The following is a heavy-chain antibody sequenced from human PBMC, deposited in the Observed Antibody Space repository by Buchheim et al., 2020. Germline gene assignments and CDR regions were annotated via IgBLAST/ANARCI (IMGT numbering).Heavy chain of an antibody. CDR2: IKSKTDGGTT. D-gene: IGHD2-21*02. CDR1: GFPFTNAW. V-gene: IGHV3-15*07. J-gene: IGHJ4*02. CDR3: TAGLTVTAKYRALDY. Sequence: EVQLVESGGGLVKPGGSLRLSCAASGFPFTNAWMNWVRQAPGKGLEWVGRIKSKTDGGTTDYAVPVRGRFTTATDDSKATLYLQMNSLNTEDTAVYYCTAGLTVTAKYRALDYWGQGTL.